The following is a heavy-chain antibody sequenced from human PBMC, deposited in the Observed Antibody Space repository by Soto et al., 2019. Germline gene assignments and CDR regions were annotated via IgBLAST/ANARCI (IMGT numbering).Heavy chain of an antibody. CDR3: ARVSMVRGVTGWFDP. CDR1: GGSFKSGSYS. D-gene: IGHD3-10*01. CDR2: VYHTGRT. V-gene: IGHV4-61*01. Sequence: PSETLSLTCTVSGGSFKSGSYSWSWIRQPPGKGLEWIGYVYHTGRTSYNPSLKSRVSISMDTSKNQFSLNLDSVTAADTAVYYCARVSMVRGVTGWFDPWGQGTLVTVSS. J-gene: IGHJ5*02.